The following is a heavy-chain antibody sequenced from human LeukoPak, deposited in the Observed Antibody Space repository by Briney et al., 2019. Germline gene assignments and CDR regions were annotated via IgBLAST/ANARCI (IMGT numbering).Heavy chain of an antibody. D-gene: IGHD5-12*01. Sequence: SETLSLTCTVSGYSISSGYYWGWIRQPPGKGLEWIGSIYHSGSTYYNPSLKSRVTISVDTSKNQFSLKLSSVTAADTAVYYCARQNSGYDHRRYYFDYWGQGTLVTVSS. J-gene: IGHJ4*02. CDR1: GYSISSGYY. CDR2: IYHSGST. V-gene: IGHV4-38-2*02. CDR3: ARQNSGYDHRRYYFDY.